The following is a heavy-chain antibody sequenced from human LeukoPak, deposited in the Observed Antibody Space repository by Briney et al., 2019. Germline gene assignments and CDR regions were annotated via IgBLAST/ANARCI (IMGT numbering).Heavy chain of an antibody. D-gene: IGHD3-10*01. CDR1: GGSFSGYY. Sequence: PSETLSLTCAVYGGSFSGYYWSWIRQPPGKGLEWIGEINHSGSTNYNPSPKSRVTISVDTSKNQFSLKLSSVTAADTAVYHCARDLVRGGFDYWGQGTLVTVSS. J-gene: IGHJ4*02. CDR2: INHSGST. CDR3: ARDLVRGGFDY. V-gene: IGHV4-34*09.